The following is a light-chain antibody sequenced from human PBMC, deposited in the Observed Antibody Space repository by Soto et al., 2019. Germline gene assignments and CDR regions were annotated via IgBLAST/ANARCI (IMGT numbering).Light chain of an antibody. CDR3: QQYNNWLLLT. Sequence: EIGKTEAPATPFGYPRERATPSCRGSQSVSSNLAWYQQKPGQAPRLLIYGASTRATGIPARFSGSGSGTEFTLTISSLQSEDFAVYYCQQYNNWLLLTFGGGTKVDIK. CDR2: GAS. CDR1: QSVSSN. V-gene: IGKV3-15*01. J-gene: IGKJ4*01.